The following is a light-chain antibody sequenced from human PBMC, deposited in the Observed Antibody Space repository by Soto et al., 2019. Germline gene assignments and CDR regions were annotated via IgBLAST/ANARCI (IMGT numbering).Light chain of an antibody. V-gene: IGLV1-44*01. CDR1: SSNIGGNT. Sequence: QSVLTQPPSASGTPGHRVTISCSGSSSNIGGNTVNWYQQLPGTAPKLLISSNDQRPSGVPDRFSGSKSGTSASLAISGLQSEDEADYYCAAWDDSLNGVVFGGGTKLTVL. J-gene: IGLJ2*01. CDR2: SND. CDR3: AAWDDSLNGVV.